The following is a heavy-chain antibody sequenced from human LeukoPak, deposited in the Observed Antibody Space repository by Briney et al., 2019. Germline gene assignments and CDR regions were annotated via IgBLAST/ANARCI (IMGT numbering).Heavy chain of an antibody. V-gene: IGHV1-46*01. CDR1: GYILTSYN. CDR3: ARTYCAEDCSIRYFDY. D-gene: IGHD2-21*02. J-gene: IGHJ4*02. Sequence: ASVKVSCKASGYILTSYNMHWVRQAPGQGLEWLGIINPSGGDTKYAQKFQGRVTLTRDKSTSTVYMELSSLTSDDTAVYYCARTYCAEDCSIRYFDYWGQGTLVTVSS. CDR2: INPSGGDT.